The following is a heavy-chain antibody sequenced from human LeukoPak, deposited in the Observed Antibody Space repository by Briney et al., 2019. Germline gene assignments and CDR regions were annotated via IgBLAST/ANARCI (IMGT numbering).Heavy chain of an antibody. CDR3: ARHRFLEWLLNDY. CDR1: GFTFSSYW. D-gene: IGHD3-3*01. V-gene: IGHV3-7*01. J-gene: IGHJ4*02. Sequence: GGSLRLSCAASGFTFSSYWMSWVRQAPGKGLEWVANIKQDGSEKYYVDSVKGRFTISRDNAKNSLYLQMNSLRAEDTAVYYCARHRFLEWLLNDYWGQGTLVTVSS. CDR2: IKQDGSEK.